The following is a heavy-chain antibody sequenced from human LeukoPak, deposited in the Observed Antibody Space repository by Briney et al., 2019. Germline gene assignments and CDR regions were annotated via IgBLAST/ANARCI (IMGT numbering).Heavy chain of an antibody. CDR2: ISYDGGNT. J-gene: IGHJ4*02. CDR1: GFTFTSSV. CDR3: ARDSTYYYGSGSSGPHYFDY. D-gene: IGHD3-10*01. Sequence: GGSLRLSCAASGFTFTSSVMSWVRQAPGKGLEWVAVISYDGGNTYYADSVKGRFTISRDNSKNTLYLQLNSLRAEDTAVYYCARDSTYYYGSGSSGPHYFDYWGQGTLVTVSS. V-gene: IGHV3-30*01.